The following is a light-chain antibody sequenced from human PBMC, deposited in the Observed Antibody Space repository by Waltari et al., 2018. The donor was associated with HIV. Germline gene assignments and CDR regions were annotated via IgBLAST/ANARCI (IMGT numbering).Light chain of an antibody. J-gene: IGLJ3*02. V-gene: IGLV10-54*01. Sequence: QAGLTQPPSVSKALGQTATLTCTGDKNNVGFQGAAWLKHHQVHPPKLLSYRGNNRPSGVAGRVSASAPGKTASLNITGIQADNEADYFCSSWDTRLNGWVFGGGTHRTVL. CDR2: RGN. CDR3: SSWDTRLNGWV. CDR1: KNNVGFQG.